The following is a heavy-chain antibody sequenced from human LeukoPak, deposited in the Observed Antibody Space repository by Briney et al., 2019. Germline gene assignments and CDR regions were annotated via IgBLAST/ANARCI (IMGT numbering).Heavy chain of an antibody. CDR1: GFTFSSYL. CDR3: ARLLTYYYDSSGYDY. D-gene: IGHD3-22*01. J-gene: IGHJ4*02. Sequence: PGGSLRLSCAASGFTFSSYLMSWVRQAPGKGLEWVANIKQDGSEKYYVDSVKGRFTISRDNAKNSLYLQMNSLRAEDTAVYYCARLLTYYYDSSGYDYWGQGTLVTVSS. CDR2: IKQDGSEK. V-gene: IGHV3-7*01.